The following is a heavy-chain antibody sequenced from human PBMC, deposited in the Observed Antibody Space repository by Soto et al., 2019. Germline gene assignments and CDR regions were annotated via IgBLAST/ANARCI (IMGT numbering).Heavy chain of an antibody. D-gene: IGHD5-12*01. CDR3: LRGNTGYGNFDS. Sequence: PGGSLRLSCVTSGFTFSNYWMHWVRQAPGKGLVWVSRIYRGETYCADSVKGRFTVSRDNAKNTLYLQMNSLGAEDTAIYYCLRGNTGYGNFDSWGQGTLVTVSS. CDR1: GFTFSNYW. J-gene: IGHJ4*02. CDR2: IYRGET. V-gene: IGHV3-74*01.